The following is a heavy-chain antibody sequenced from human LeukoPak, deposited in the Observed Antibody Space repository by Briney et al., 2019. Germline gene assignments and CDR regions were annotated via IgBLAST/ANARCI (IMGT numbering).Heavy chain of an antibody. J-gene: IGHJ4*02. D-gene: IGHD4/OR15-4a*01. CDR2: VYYSGST. Sequence: SETLSLTCKVSGDSMNNYCWSWVRQPPGKGLEWIGYVYYSGSTNYNPSLKSRVSISLDKSKNQFSLKVNSVTAADTAVYYCARRTALSPRYFDYWGQGTLVPVSS. CDR1: GDSMNNYC. CDR3: ARRTALSPRYFDY. V-gene: IGHV4-59*01.